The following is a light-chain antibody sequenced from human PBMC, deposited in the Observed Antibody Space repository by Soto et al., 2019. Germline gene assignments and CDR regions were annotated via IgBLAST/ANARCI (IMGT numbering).Light chain of an antibody. J-gene: IGLJ1*01. CDR1: SSEVGAYNY. Sequence: QPVLAQPRSVSGTPGQSVTISCTGTSSEVGAYNYVSWYQRHPAKAPNLMIYDVSKRPSGVPDRFSGSKSGNTASLTISGLQAEDKGNYSCDIYTITIYVFGPVTKDNDL. CDR2: DVS. CDR3: DIYTITIYV. V-gene: IGLV2-11*01.